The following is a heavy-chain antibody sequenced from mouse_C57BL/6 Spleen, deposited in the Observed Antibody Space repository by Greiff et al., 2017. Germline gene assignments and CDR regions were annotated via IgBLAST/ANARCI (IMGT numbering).Heavy chain of an antibody. D-gene: IGHD2-3*01. Sequence: QVQLQQPGAELVKPGASVKLSCKASGYTFASYWMHWVKQRPGQGLEWIGMIHPNSGSTNYNEKFKSKATLTVDKSSSTAYMQLSSLTSEDSAVYYCASYGYYAIAYWGQGTLVTVSA. CDR1: GYTFASYW. CDR3: ASYGYYAIAY. V-gene: IGHV1-64*01. J-gene: IGHJ3*01. CDR2: IHPNSGST.